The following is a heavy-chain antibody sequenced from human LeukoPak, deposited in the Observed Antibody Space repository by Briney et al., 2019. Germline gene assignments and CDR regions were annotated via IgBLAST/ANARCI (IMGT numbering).Heavy chain of an antibody. J-gene: IGHJ4*02. V-gene: IGHV3-7*03. Sequence: GGSLRLSCAASGFTFSSYWMTWVRQAPGKGLEWVANIKQDGSEKYYVDSMKGRFTISRDNAKNSLYLQMNSLRAEDTAVCYCAKVGYYDSSGLTPAAYFDYWGQGTLVTVSS. CDR3: AKVGYYDSSGLTPAAYFDY. D-gene: IGHD3-22*01. CDR1: GFTFSSYW. CDR2: IKQDGSEK.